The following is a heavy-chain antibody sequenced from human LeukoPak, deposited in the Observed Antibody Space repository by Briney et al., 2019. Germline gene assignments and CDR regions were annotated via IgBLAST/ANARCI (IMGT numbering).Heavy chain of an antibody. CDR2: INPNTGVT. CDR3: ARSYCGGDCYWTIDY. Sequence: GASVKVSCKASGYTFTGYYMHRVRQAPGQGLEWMGWINPNTGVTNYAQKFQGRVTMTRATSINTAYMELDRLTSDDTAIYYCARSYCGGDCYWTIDYWGQGTLVTVSS. CDR1: GYTFTGYY. D-gene: IGHD2-21*02. J-gene: IGHJ4*02. V-gene: IGHV1-2*02.